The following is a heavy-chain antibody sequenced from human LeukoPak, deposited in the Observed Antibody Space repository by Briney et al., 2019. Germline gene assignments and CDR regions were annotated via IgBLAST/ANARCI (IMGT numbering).Heavy chain of an antibody. D-gene: IGHD3-9*01. Sequence: TASETLSLTCTVSGGSISNYYWSWIRQPPGKGLEWIGNIRHSGNSYYNPSFKGRVIISVDTSKNQFSLRLSSVTAADTAVYYCARHISNDWYTNFEYWGQGTLVTVSS. J-gene: IGHJ4*02. CDR2: IRHSGNS. CDR1: GGSISNYY. CDR3: ARHISNDWYTNFEY. V-gene: IGHV4-59*08.